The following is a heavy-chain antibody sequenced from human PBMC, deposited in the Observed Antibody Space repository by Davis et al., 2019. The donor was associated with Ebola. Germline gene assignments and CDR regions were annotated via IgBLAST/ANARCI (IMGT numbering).Heavy chain of an antibody. CDR3: AKDLGQRRAPLDY. J-gene: IGHJ4*02. Sequence: GESLKISCAASGFTFTNYGLHWVRQAPGKGLEWVAHMSYDGSNKYYTDSVKGRFTISRDNSKNTLYLQMNSLRAEDTALYYCAKDLGQRRAPLDYWGQGTLVTVSS. CDR1: GFTFTNYG. CDR2: MSYDGSNK. D-gene: IGHD3-16*01. V-gene: IGHV3-30*18.